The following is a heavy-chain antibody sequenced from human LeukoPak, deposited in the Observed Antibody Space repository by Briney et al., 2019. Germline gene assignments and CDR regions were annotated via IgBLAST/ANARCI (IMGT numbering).Heavy chain of an antibody. Sequence: GASVKVSCKASGYTFTGYYMHWVRQAPGQGLEWMGWINPNSGGTNYAQKFQGWVTMTRDTSISTAYMELSRLRSDDTAVYYCARSAVVVAAGSNDAFDIWGQGTMVTVSS. D-gene: IGHD2-15*01. CDR1: GYTFTGYY. CDR2: INPNSGGT. V-gene: IGHV1-2*04. CDR3: ARSAVVVAAGSNDAFDI. J-gene: IGHJ3*02.